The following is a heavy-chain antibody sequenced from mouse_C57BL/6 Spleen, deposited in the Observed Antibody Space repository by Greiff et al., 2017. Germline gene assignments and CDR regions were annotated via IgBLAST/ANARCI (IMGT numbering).Heavy chain of an antibody. V-gene: IGHV1-76*01. CDR1: GYTFTDYY. J-gene: IGHJ4*01. D-gene: IGHD2-3*01. CDR3: ARGGLLRHYYAMDY. Sequence: QVQLKQSGAELVRPGASVKLSCKASGYTFTDYYINWVKQRPGQGLEWIARIYPGSGNTYYNEKFKGKATLTAEKASSTAYMQLSSLTSEDSAVYFWARGGLLRHYYAMDYWGQGTSVTVSS. CDR2: IYPGSGNT.